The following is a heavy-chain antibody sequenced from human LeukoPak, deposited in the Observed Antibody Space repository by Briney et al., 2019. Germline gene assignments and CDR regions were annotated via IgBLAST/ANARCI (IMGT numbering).Heavy chain of an antibody. CDR3: ARLRGYSGYDSPYYYYGMDV. V-gene: IGHV4-59*11. Sequence: SETLSLTCTVSGGSISSHNWSWIRQPPGKGLEWIGYIYHSGSTNYSPSLKSRVTTSVDTSKNQFSLKLSSVTAADTAVYYCARLRGYSGYDSPYYYYGMDVWGQGTTVTVSS. D-gene: IGHD5-12*01. J-gene: IGHJ6*02. CDR2: IYHSGST. CDR1: GGSISSHN.